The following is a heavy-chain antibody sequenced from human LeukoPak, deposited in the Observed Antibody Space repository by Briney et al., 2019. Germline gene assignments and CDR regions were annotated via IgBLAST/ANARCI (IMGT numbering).Heavy chain of an antibody. V-gene: IGHV3-48*03. D-gene: IGHD3-10*01. CDR3: ARDMTWGSGSYFDY. CDR2: ISGSGSPT. J-gene: IGHJ4*02. CDR1: GFTLSIYE. Sequence: GGSLRLSCAASGFTLSIYEMNWVRQAPGKGLEWVSFISGSGSPTYYADSVRGRFTISRESAKNSLFLQMNSLRAEDTAVYYCARDMTWGSGSYFDYWGQGILVTVSS.